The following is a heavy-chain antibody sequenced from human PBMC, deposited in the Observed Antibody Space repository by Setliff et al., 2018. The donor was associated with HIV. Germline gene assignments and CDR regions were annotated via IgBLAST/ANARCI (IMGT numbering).Heavy chain of an antibody. CDR2: IKGKTDGGTT. CDR3: TTDPLVR. J-gene: IGHJ4*02. CDR1: GFTFSNAW. V-gene: IGHV3-15*01. Sequence: GGSLRLSCAASGFTFSNAWMSWVRQAPGKGLEWVGRIKGKTDGGTTDYVTPVKGRFTISRDDSKNTLYLQMNSLKTEDTAVYYCTTDPLVRWGQGTLVTVSS. D-gene: IGHD6-6*01.